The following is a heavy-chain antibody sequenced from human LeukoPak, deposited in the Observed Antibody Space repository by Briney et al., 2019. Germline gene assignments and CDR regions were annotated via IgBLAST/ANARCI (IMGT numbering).Heavy chain of an antibody. CDR3: TRDGVYCSGGSCYFYYYYGMDV. D-gene: IGHD2-15*01. J-gene: IGHJ6*04. V-gene: IGHV3-49*04. CDR2: IRSKAYGGIT. Sequence: GGSLRLSCTASGFTFGDYAMSWVRQAPGKGLEWVGFIRSKAYGGITEYAASVKGRFTISRDDSKSIAYLQMNSLKTEDTAVYYCTRDGVYCSGGSCYFYYYYGMDVWGKGTTVTVSS. CDR1: GFTFGDYA.